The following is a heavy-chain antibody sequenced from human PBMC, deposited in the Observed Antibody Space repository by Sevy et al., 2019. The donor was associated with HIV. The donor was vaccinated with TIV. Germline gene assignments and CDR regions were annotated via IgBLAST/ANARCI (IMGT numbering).Heavy chain of an antibody. CDR2: ISGSGGST. CDR1: GFTFSSYA. J-gene: IGHJ4*02. CDR3: AKDTVGSRVRGVIPYYFDY. D-gene: IGHD3-10*01. Sequence: GGSLRLSCAASGFTFSSYAMSWVHQAPGKGLEWVSAISGSGGSTYYADSVKGRFTISRDNSKNTLYLQMNSLRAEDTAVYYCAKDTVGSRVRGVIPYYFDYWGQGTLVTVSS. V-gene: IGHV3-23*01.